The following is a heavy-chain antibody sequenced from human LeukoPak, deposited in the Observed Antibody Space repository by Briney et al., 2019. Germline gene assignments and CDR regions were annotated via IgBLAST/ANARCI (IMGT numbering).Heavy chain of an antibody. CDR3: ARILWFGELSAFDI. Sequence: ASVKVSCKSSGYTSTSNGISWVRQAPGQGLEWMGWISAYNGNTNYAQKLQGRVTMTTDTSTTTAYMELRSLRSDDTAVYYCARILWFGELSAFDIWGQGTMVTVSS. D-gene: IGHD3-10*01. CDR1: GYTSTSNG. J-gene: IGHJ3*02. CDR2: ISAYNGNT. V-gene: IGHV1-18*01.